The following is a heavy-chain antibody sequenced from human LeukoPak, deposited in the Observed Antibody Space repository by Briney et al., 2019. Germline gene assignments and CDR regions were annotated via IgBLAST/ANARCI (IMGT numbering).Heavy chain of an antibody. CDR1: GFTFDDYA. Sequence: PGRSLRLSCAAYGFTFDDYAMHWDRQAPGKGLEWVSCISWNSGSIGYADSVKGRFTISRDNAKNSLYLQMNSLRAEDTALYYCAKDISAAGPAEHFDYWGQGTLVTVSS. V-gene: IGHV3-9*01. CDR3: AKDISAAGPAEHFDY. D-gene: IGHD6-13*01. CDR2: ISWNSGSI. J-gene: IGHJ4*02.